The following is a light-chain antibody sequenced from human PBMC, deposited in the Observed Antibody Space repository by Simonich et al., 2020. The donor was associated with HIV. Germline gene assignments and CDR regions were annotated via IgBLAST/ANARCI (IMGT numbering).Light chain of an antibody. CDR1: QSVSSSY. V-gene: IGKV3-15*01. J-gene: IGKJ2*01. CDR3: QQYNNWPPYT. CDR2: GAS. Sequence: EIVLTQSPGTLSLSPGERATLSCRASQSVSSSYLAWYQQNPGQAPRLLIYGASTRATGIPARFSGSGSGTEFTLTISTMQSEDFAVYYCQQYNNWPPYTFGQGTKLEIK.